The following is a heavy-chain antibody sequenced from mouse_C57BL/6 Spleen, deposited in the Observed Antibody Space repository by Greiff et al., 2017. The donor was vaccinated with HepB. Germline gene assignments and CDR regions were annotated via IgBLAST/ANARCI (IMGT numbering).Heavy chain of an antibody. Sequence: VQLKQPGAELVKPGASVKLSCKASGYTFTSYWMHWVKQRPGQGLEWIGMIHPNSGSTNYNEKFKSKATLTVDKSSSTAYMQLSSLTSEDSAVYYCARSNWDEGFAYWGQGTLVTVSA. CDR3: ARSNWDEGFAY. V-gene: IGHV1-64*01. D-gene: IGHD4-1*01. CDR2: IHPNSGST. CDR1: GYTFTSYW. J-gene: IGHJ3*01.